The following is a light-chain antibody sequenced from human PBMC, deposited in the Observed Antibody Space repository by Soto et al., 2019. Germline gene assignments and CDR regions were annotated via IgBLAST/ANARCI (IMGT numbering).Light chain of an antibody. Sequence: EIVLTQSPGTLSLSPGDRATLSCRASQSVRSNYLAWYQQKPGQAPRLLLYGASSTASVITDRFSGSGSGTDFTLTISRLEPEDDAVYYCQQYDTSPPLTFGGGTKVEIK. CDR2: GAS. CDR1: QSVRSNY. J-gene: IGKJ4*01. CDR3: QQYDTSPPLT. V-gene: IGKV3-20*01.